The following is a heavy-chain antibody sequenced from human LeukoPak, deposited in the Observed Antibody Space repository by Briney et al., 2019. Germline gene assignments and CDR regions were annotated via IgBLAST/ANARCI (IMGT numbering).Heavy chain of an antibody. Sequence: PGGSLRLSCATSGFTFDDYGMSWVRQAPGKGLEWVSGINWNGGSTGYADSVKGRFTISRDNAKNSLYLQMNSLRAEDTALYYCARDVVAGNSYYFDYWGQGTLVTVSS. CDR1: GFTFDDYG. CDR3: ARDVVAGNSYYFDY. CDR2: INWNGGST. D-gene: IGHD6-19*01. V-gene: IGHV3-20*04. J-gene: IGHJ4*02.